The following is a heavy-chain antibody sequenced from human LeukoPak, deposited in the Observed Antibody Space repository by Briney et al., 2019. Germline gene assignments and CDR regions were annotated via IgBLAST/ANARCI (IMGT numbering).Heavy chain of an antibody. CDR2: IYYSGST. Sequence: SQTLSLTCTVSGGSISSYYWSWIRRPPGKGLEWIGYIYYSGSTNYNPSLKSRVTISVDTSTNQFSLKLSSVTAADTAVYYCARGGQLLLPYYFDYWGQGTLVTVSS. CDR3: ARGGQLLLPYYFDY. V-gene: IGHV4-59*01. D-gene: IGHD2-2*01. CDR1: GGSISSYY. J-gene: IGHJ4*02.